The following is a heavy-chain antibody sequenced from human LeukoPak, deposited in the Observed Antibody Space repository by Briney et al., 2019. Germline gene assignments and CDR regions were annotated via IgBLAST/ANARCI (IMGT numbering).Heavy chain of an antibody. CDR3: ARGPARSIAVRGWFDP. V-gene: IGHV1-8*01. CDR2: MNPNSGNT. D-gene: IGHD6-6*01. J-gene: IGHJ5*02. CDR1: GYTFTNYD. Sequence: ASVKVSCKASGYTFTNYDINWVRQATGQGLEWMGWMNPNSGNTGYAQKLQGRVTMTRSTSISTAYMELSSLRSEDTAVYYCARGPARSIAVRGWFDPWGQGTLVTVSS.